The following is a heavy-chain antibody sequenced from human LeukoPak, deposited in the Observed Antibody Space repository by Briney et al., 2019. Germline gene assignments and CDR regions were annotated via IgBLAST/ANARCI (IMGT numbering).Heavy chain of an antibody. D-gene: IGHD3-3*01. CDR3: AKDPPGSTIFGWDTRYYFDY. Sequence: GGSLRLSCAASGFTFSNYAMSWVRQAPGKGLEWVSAIVGSGGGTYNSDSVKGRFTISRDNFKNTLYLQMNSLRAEDTAVYYCAKDPPGSTIFGWDTRYYFDYWGQGTLVTVSS. V-gene: IGHV3-23*01. CDR1: GFTFSNYA. CDR2: IVGSGGGT. J-gene: IGHJ4*02.